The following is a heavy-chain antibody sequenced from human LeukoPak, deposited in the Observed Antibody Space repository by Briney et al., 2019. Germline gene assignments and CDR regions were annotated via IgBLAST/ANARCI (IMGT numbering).Heavy chain of an antibody. Sequence: GGSLRLSCAASGFTFNIYEMNWVRQAPGKGPEWISYISSSGRSIYYADSVKGRFTISRDNSKNTLYLQMNSLRAEDTAVYYCAKDAEMATMYFDYWGQGTLVTVSS. CDR2: ISSSGRSI. CDR1: GFTFNIYE. D-gene: IGHD5-24*01. CDR3: AKDAEMATMYFDY. V-gene: IGHV3-48*03. J-gene: IGHJ4*02.